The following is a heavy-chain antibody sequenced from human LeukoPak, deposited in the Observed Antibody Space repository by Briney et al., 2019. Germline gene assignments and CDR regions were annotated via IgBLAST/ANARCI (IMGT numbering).Heavy chain of an antibody. V-gene: IGHV3-64D*06. CDR1: GFTFSSYA. CDR3: ARDLRYCSGDSCYTGGYGLDV. J-gene: IGHJ6*02. CDR2: ISSNGGST. D-gene: IGHD2-15*01. Sequence: PGGSLRLSCSASGFTFSSYAMHWVRQAPGKGLEYVSSISSNGGSTYYADSVKGRFTISRDNSKNTLFLQMSSVRAEDTAVYYCARDLRYCSGDSCYTGGYGLDVWGQGTTVTVSS.